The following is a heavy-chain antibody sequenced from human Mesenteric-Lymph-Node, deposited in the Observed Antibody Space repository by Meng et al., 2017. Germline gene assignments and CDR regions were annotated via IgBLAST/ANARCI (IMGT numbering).Heavy chain of an antibody. CDR2: IHHSGSA. J-gene: IGHJ4*02. Sequence: FQLQQVGAGLLKPSETLPLTCAVYGGSMSSGNYYWSWIRQPPGKGLEWIGYIHHSGSAYYNPSLKSRVSISVDTSKNQFSLNLNSMTAADTAVYYCASFDHIPRRNYFDYLGQGTLVTVSS. CDR1: GGSMSSGNYY. V-gene: IGHV4-30-4*01. CDR3: ASFDHIPRRNYFDY. D-gene: IGHD2-21*01.